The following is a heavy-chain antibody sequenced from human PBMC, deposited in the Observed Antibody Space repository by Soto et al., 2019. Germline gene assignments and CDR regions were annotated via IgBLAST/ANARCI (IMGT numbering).Heavy chain of an antibody. Sequence: ASVKVSCKASGYTFINYGSSWVRQAPGQGLEWMGWISTYSGDAKYAQKVQGRVTMTTDTSTSTAYMELRSLRAEDTAMYYCARDCGYGYGMDVWGQGTTVTVSS. CDR2: ISTYSGDA. D-gene: IGHD2-15*01. J-gene: IGHJ6*02. CDR3: ARDCGYGYGMDV. V-gene: IGHV1-18*01. CDR1: GYTFINYG.